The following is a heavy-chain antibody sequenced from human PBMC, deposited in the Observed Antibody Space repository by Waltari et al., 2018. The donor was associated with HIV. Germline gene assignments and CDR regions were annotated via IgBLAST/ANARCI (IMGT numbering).Heavy chain of an antibody. D-gene: IGHD1-26*01. CDR2: IYYSGST. CDR3: ARSGSYRGYFDY. Sequence: QVQLQESGPGLVKPSETLSPTCTVSGGSISSYYWSWIRQPPGKGLEWIGYIYYSGSTNYNPSLKSRVTISVDTSKNQFSLKLSSVTAADTAVYYCARSGSYRGYFDYWGQGTLVTVSS. V-gene: IGHV4-59*01. CDR1: GGSISSYY. J-gene: IGHJ4*02.